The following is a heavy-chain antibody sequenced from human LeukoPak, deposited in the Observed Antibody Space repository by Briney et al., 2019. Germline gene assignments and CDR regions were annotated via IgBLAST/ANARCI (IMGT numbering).Heavy chain of an antibody. D-gene: IGHD5-24*01. CDR3: ARQFRSYYYYMDV. Sequence: GGSLRLSCAASGFTFSSYSMNWVRQAPGKGLEWVSSISSSSSYIYYADSVKGRFTISRDNAKNSLYLQMNSLRAEDTAVYYCARQFRSYYYYMDVWGKGTTVTVSS. J-gene: IGHJ6*03. V-gene: IGHV3-21*01. CDR1: GFTFSSYS. CDR2: ISSSSSYI.